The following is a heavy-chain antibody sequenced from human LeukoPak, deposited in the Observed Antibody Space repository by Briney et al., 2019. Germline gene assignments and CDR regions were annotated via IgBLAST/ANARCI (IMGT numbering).Heavy chain of an antibody. Sequence: SETLSLTCAVSGGSISSGGYSWSWIRQPPGKGLEWIGYIYHSGSTYYNPSLKSRVTISVDRSKNQFSLKLSSVIAADTAVYYCARGQGDFWSGYYTGMVGWFDPWGQGTLVTVSS. CDR2: IYHSGST. CDR1: GGSISSGGYS. J-gene: IGHJ5*02. V-gene: IGHV4-30-2*01. CDR3: ARGQGDFWSGYYTGMVGWFDP. D-gene: IGHD3-3*01.